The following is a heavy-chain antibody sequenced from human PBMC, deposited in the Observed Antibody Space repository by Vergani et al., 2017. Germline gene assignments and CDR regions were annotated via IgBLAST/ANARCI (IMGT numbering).Heavy chain of an antibody. CDR2: ISWDGGST. J-gene: IGHJ6*02. Sequence: VRLVESGGGVVQTGGSLRLSCEASGFTFSDYNMHWVRQAPGKGLEWVSLISWDGGSTYYADSVKGRFTISRDNSKNSLYLQMNSLRTEDTALYYCAKDIGVTTYYGMDVWGQGTTVTVSS. V-gene: IGHV3-43*01. CDR3: AKDIGVTTYYGMDV. D-gene: IGHD4-17*01. CDR1: GFTFSDYN.